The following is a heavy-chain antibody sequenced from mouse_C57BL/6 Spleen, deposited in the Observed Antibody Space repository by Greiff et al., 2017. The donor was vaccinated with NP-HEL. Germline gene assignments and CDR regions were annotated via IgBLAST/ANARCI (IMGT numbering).Heavy chain of an antibody. CDR3: ARGGYGSSYAMDY. CDR1: GYTFTSYG. Sequence: QVQLQQSGAELARPGASVKLSCKASGYTFTSYGISWVKQRTGQGLVWIGEIYPRSGNTYYNEKFKGKATLTADKSSSTAYMELRSLTSEDSAVYFCARGGYGSSYAMDYWGQGTSVTVSS. V-gene: IGHV1-81*01. CDR2: IYPRSGNT. D-gene: IGHD1-1*01. J-gene: IGHJ4*01.